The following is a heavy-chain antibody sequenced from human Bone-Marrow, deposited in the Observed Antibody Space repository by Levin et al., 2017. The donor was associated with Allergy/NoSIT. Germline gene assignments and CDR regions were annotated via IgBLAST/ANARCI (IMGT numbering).Heavy chain of an antibody. V-gene: IGHV3-30*18. Sequence: GESLKISCAASGFIFSNYGLHWVRQCPGKGLEWVAIISYEGNNKYYPDSVKGRFTVSRDNSKNTLYLEMNSLGADDTAVYYCAKDNAEAGSFRAPSGMDVWGQGTTVTVSS. CDR1: GFIFSNYG. J-gene: IGHJ6*02. CDR3: AKDNAEAGSFRAPSGMDV. CDR2: ISYEGNNK. D-gene: IGHD6-13*01.